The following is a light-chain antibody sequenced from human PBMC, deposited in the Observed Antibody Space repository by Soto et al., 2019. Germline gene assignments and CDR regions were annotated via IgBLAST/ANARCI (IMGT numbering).Light chain of an antibody. CDR1: QDIRNW. Sequence: DLQMTQSPSSVSASVGDRVTITCQASQDIRNWLAWYQQKPGKAPKLLIYAASSLESGVPLRFSGSGSGTDFTLTIYNLQPEDFSTYFCLQANTFPLSFGQGTRLDIK. CDR3: LQANTFPLS. J-gene: IGKJ5*01. V-gene: IGKV1-12*01. CDR2: AAS.